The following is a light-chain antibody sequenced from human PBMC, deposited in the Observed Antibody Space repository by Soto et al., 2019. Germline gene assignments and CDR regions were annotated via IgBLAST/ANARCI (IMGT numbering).Light chain of an antibody. J-gene: IGKJ1*01. CDR3: QKYNSAPWT. CDR1: QGISNY. V-gene: IGKV1-27*01. CDR2: VAS. Sequence: DIQMTQSPSSLSASVGDRGTITCRASQGISNYLGWYQQQPGKVPKLLIYVASTLQSWVPSRFSGSGSGTDFTLTISSLQPEDVATYYRQKYNSAPWTFGQGTKVEIK.